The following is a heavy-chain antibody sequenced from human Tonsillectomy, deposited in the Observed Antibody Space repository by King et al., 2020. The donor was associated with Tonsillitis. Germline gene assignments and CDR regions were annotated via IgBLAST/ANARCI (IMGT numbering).Heavy chain of an antibody. CDR2: VCADNDQR. Sequence: VQLVESGTEVKKPGASVKVSCKASGYSFTTYGITWVRQAPGQGLEWIGWVCADNDQRNYAQNFQDRVTMTSDTSTNTAYMELRSLRFDDTAVYYCATGVSFDHWGQGTLVTVSS. CDR3: ATGVSFDH. D-gene: IGHD7-27*01. CDR1: GYSFTTYG. V-gene: IGHV1-18*01. J-gene: IGHJ4*02.